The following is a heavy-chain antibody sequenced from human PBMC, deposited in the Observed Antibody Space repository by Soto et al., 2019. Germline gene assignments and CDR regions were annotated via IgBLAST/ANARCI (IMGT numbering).Heavy chain of an antibody. CDR1: GYTFTNYG. CDR3: ARVLTDSSGYNKNYFDY. Sequence: ASAKVSCKASGYTFTNYGIIWVRQAPGQGLEWMGWINHYHGNTNYAQKVPGRVTMTTDTSTSTDYMELRSLRSDDTAEYNCARVLTDSSGYNKNYFDYWGQGTLVTVCS. CDR2: INHYHGNT. D-gene: IGHD3-22*01. V-gene: IGHV1-18*04. J-gene: IGHJ4*02.